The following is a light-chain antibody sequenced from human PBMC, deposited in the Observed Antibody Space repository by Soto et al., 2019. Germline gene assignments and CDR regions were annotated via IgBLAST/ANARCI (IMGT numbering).Light chain of an antibody. CDR1: QTISSW. V-gene: IGKV1-5*01. Sequence: DIQMTQSPSTLSASVGDRVIITCRASQTISSWLAWYQQKPGKAPKLLIYAASTLQSGVPSRFSGSGSGTDFTLTISCLQSEDFAAYYCQQYYSYPRTFGHGTKVDIK. CDR3: QQYYSYPRT. CDR2: AAS. J-gene: IGKJ1*01.